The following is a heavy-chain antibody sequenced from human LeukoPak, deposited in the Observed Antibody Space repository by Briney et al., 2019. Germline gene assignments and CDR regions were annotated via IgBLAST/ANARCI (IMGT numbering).Heavy chain of an antibody. V-gene: IGHV4-34*01. CDR2: INHSGST. CDR1: GGSFSGYY. J-gene: IGHJ1*01. Sequence: PSETLSLTCAVYGGSFSGYYWSWIRQPPGKGLEWIGEINHSGSTNYNPSLKSRVTISVDTSKNQFSLNLSSVTAADTAVYYCARGDIAAAGTRYFQHWGQGTLVTVSS. D-gene: IGHD6-13*01. CDR3: ARGDIAAAGTRYFQH.